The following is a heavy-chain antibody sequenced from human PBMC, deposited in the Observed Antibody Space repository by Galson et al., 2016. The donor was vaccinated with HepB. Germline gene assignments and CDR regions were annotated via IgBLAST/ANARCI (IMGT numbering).Heavy chain of an antibody. Sequence: LRLSCAASGFTFTSRAMHWVRQAPGKGLEWVAVISYDGRKIFYADSVRGRFSISRDNSKNTLFLQMNSLRAEDTAVYYCTKTGSGWYFDYWGQGTLVTVSS. CDR3: TKTGSGWYFDY. CDR2: ISYDGRKI. J-gene: IGHJ4*02. V-gene: IGHV3-30-3*02. D-gene: IGHD6-19*01. CDR1: GFTFTSRA.